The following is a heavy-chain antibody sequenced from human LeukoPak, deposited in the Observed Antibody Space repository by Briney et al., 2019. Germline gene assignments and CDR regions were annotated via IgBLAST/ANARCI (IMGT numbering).Heavy chain of an antibody. CDR1: GGSISSYY. J-gene: IGHJ6*03. V-gene: IGHV4-59*01. CDR2: IYYSGST. CDR3: ASSYSNYDGRDYYYYYYMDV. D-gene: IGHD4-11*01. Sequence: SETLSLTCTVSGGSISSYYWSWIRQPPGKGLEWIGYIYYSGSTNYNPSLKSRVTISVDTSKNQFSLKPSSVTAADTAVYYCASSYSNYDGRDYYYYYYMDVWGKGTTVTVSS.